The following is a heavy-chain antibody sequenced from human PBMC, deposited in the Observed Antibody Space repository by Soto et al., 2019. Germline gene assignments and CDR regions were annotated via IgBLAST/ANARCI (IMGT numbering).Heavy chain of an antibody. CDR2: INPNSGGT. CDR1: GYTFTGYY. D-gene: IGHD3-10*01. Sequence: VSCKASGYTFTGYYMHWVRQAPGQGLEWMGWINPNSGGTNYAQKFQGWVTMTRDTSISTAYMELSRLRSDDTAVYYCARANRGVISSEYYFDYWGQGTLVTVSS. CDR3: ARANRGVISSEYYFDY. V-gene: IGHV1-2*04. J-gene: IGHJ4*02.